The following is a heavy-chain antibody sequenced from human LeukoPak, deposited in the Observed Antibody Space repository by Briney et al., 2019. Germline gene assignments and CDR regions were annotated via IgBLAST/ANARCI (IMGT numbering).Heavy chain of an antibody. Sequence: PGGSLRLPCAASGFIFSSYAMHWVRQAPGKGLEWVAVISYDGSNKYYADSVKGRFTISRDNSKNTLYLQMNSLRAEDTAVYYCARDPYSGSYPSYYGMDVWGQGTTVTVSS. D-gene: IGHD1-26*01. CDR3: ARDPYSGSYPSYYGMDV. J-gene: IGHJ6*02. CDR2: ISYDGSNK. V-gene: IGHV3-30-3*01. CDR1: GFIFSSYA.